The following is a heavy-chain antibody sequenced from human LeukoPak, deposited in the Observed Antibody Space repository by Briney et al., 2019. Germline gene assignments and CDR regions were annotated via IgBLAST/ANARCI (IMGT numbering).Heavy chain of an antibody. J-gene: IGHJ4*02. Sequence: GGSLRLSCAASGFTVSINYMSWVRQAPGKGLEWVSVIYSGGSTYYADSVKGRFTISRVNSKNTLYLQMNSLRAEDTAVYYCAREAAGDFDYWGQGTLVTVSS. CDR2: IYSGGST. CDR1: GFTVSINY. V-gene: IGHV3-66*01. CDR3: AREAAGDFDY. D-gene: IGHD6-13*01.